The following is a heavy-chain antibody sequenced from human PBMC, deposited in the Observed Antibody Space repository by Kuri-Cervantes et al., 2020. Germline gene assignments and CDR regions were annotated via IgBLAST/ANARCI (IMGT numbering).Heavy chain of an antibody. CDR1: GGSFSGYY. Sequence: GSLRLSCAVYGGSFSGYYWGWIRQPPGKGLEWIGSIYYSGSTYYSPSLKSRVTISVDTSKNQFSLKLSSVTAADTAVYYCARDLSSYGSGSYYNPWFDPWGQGTLVTVSS. V-gene: IGHV4-34*01. CDR3: ARDLSSYGSGSYYNPWFDP. J-gene: IGHJ5*02. CDR2: IYYSGST. D-gene: IGHD3-10*01.